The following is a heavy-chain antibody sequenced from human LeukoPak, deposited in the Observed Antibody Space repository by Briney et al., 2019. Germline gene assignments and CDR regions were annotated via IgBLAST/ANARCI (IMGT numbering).Heavy chain of an antibody. V-gene: IGHV5-51*01. D-gene: IGHD4-17*01. CDR3: ARRRGYGDHGGAFDI. Sequence: GESLKISRKGSGYSFTSYWIGWVRQMPGKGLEWMGIIYPGDSDTRYSPSFQGQVTISADKSISTAYLQWSSLKASDTAMYYCARRRGYGDHGGAFDIWGQGTMVTVSS. CDR1: GYSFTSYW. J-gene: IGHJ3*02. CDR2: IYPGDSDT.